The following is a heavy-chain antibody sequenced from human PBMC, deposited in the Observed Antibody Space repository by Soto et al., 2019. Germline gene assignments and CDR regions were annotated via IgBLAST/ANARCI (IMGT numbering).Heavy chain of an antibody. CDR1: GFTFTNYY. CDR2: INPSGGGT. J-gene: IGHJ4*02. CDR3: ARDSGDTTLRQWGRSFHY. D-gene: IGHD1-1*01. Sequence: QVQLVQSGAEVKKPGASVKVSCKASGFTFTNYYIHWVRQAPGQGLEWMGLINPSGGGTFYAQKFQGRVTVTRETYTGTVYMELSNLISEDTDVYFCARDSGDTTLRQWGRSFHYWGQGTLITASS. V-gene: IGHV1-46*01.